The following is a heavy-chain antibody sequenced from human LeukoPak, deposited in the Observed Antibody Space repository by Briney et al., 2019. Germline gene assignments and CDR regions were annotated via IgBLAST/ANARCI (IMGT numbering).Heavy chain of an antibody. CDR3: ARGTTVTTSYYYYYYMDV. CDR2: MNPNSGNT. Sequence: ASVKVSCKASGYTSTSYDINWVRQATGQGLEWMGWMNPNSGNTGYAQKFQGRVTMTRNTSISTAYMELSSLRSEDTAVYYCARGTTVTTSYYYYYYMDVWGKGTTVTVSS. J-gene: IGHJ6*03. D-gene: IGHD4-17*01. CDR1: GYTSTSYD. V-gene: IGHV1-8*01.